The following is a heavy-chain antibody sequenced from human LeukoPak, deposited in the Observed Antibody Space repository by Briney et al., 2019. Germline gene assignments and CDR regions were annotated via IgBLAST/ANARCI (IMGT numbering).Heavy chain of an antibody. CDR3: AKRSSTSSGYFDF. V-gene: IGHV3-23*01. Sequence: GGSPRLSCTASGFTFNNYAMTWVRQAPGKGLEWVSAITGSGAYTNYADSVKGRFTISRDNSKNTIYLQMNSLRAEDTAIYYCAKRSSTSSGYFDFWGRGTLVTVSS. D-gene: IGHD3-22*01. CDR2: ITGSGAYT. CDR1: GFTFNNYA. J-gene: IGHJ4*02.